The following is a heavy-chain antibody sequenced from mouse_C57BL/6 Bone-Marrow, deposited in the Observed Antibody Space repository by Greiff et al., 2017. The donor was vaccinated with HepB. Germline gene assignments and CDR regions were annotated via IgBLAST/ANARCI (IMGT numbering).Heavy chain of an antibody. Sequence: DVMLVESGGGLVKPGGSLKLSCAASGFTFSSYAMSWVRQTPEKRLEWVATISDGGSYTYYPDNVKGRFTISRDNAKNNLYLQMSHLKSEDTAMYYCASPYYSKPYAMDYWGQGTSVTVSS. V-gene: IGHV5-4*03. D-gene: IGHD2-5*01. CDR1: GFTFSSYA. CDR3: ASPYYSKPYAMDY. CDR2: ISDGGSYT. J-gene: IGHJ4*01.